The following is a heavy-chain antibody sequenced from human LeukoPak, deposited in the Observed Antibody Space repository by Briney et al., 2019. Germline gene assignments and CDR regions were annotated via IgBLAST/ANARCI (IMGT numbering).Heavy chain of an antibody. CDR2: MNPNSGNT. D-gene: IGHD1-26*01. Sequence: AASVKVSCKASGYTFTSYDINWVRQATGQGLEWMGWMNPNSGNTGYAQKFQGRVTMTRNTSISTAYMELSSLRSEDTAVYYCARGATFECDSGSCPLHRFDPWGQGTLVTVSS. CDR3: ARGATFECDSGSCPLHRFDP. CDR1: GYTFTSYD. V-gene: IGHV1-8*01. J-gene: IGHJ5*02.